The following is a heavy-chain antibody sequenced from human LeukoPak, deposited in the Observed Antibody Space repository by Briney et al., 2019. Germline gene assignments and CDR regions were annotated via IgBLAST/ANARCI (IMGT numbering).Heavy chain of an antibody. Sequence: PGGSLRLSCVASGFTFNSNWMHWVRQAPGKGLVWVSRIDTDGGNIRYASSVEGRLTISRDNAQNTLFLQMNSLRVEDTAVYYCTRDGXGXXXXXYWGQXILAXXSS. D-gene: IGHD3-16*01. J-gene: IGHJ4*02. CDR3: TRDGXGXXXXXY. CDR1: GFTFNSNW. CDR2: IDTDGGNI. V-gene: IGHV3-74*01.